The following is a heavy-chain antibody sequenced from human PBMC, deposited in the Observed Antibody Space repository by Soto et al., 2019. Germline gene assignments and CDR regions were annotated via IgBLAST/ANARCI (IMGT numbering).Heavy chain of an antibody. CDR2: IYYSGGI. CDR3: ARDSRYDILAGYWNWFDS. Sequence: SETLSLTCTVSGGSISNYYWSWIRQPPGKGLEWIGYIYYSGGINYNPSLKSRVTISVDTSKNQFSLKLSSVTAADTAVYYCARDSRYDILAGYWNWFDSWGQGTLVTVSS. V-gene: IGHV4-59*01. J-gene: IGHJ5*01. D-gene: IGHD3-9*01. CDR1: GGSISNYY.